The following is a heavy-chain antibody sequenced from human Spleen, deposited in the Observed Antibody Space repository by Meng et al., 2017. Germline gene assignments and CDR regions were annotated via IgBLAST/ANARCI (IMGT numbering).Heavy chain of an antibody. CDR2: INSDGSTT. D-gene: IGHD3-3*01. CDR1: GFTFSSYW. V-gene: IGHV3-74*02. J-gene: IGHJ4*02. CDR3: AGGVVISQVFDY. Sequence: VQLVESGGGVVQPGRSLRLSWAASGFTFSSYWMHWVRQAPGKGLVWVSRINSDGSTTTYADSVKGRFTISRDNAKNTMYLQMDSLRAEDTAVYYCAGGVVISQVFDYWGQGALVTVSS.